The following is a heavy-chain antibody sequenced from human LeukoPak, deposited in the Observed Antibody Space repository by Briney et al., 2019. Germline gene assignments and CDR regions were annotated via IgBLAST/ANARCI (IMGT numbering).Heavy chain of an antibody. CDR3: ARWTTTFLDY. CDR1: GYTFTNYY. J-gene: IGHJ4*02. D-gene: IGHD1-1*01. CDR2: SNPSGDST. Sequence: ASVKVSCKASGYTFTNYYIHWVRQAPGHGLEWLRISNPSGDSTNYAQKFQGRVTMTRDTSTSTVYMDLSSLRSEDTAVYYCARWTTTFLDYWGQGTLVTVSS. V-gene: IGHV1-46*01.